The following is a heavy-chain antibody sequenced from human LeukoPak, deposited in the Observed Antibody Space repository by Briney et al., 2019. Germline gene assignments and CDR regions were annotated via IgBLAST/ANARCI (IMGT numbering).Heavy chain of an antibody. D-gene: IGHD3-22*01. J-gene: IGHJ4*02. Sequence: PSETLSLTCTVSGASVNSYYWDWIRQPPGKGLEWIGCISDSGRTYYNPSLKSRVTISLGTSNNQFSLRLTSVTAAGSAMYYCTKGYYEPFDSWGQGTLVTVSS. V-gene: IGHV4-59*02. CDR3: TKGYYEPFDS. CDR1: GASVNSYY. CDR2: ISDSGRT.